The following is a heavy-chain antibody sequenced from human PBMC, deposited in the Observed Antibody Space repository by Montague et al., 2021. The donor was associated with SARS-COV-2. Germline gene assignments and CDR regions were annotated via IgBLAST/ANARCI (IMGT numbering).Heavy chain of an antibody. CDR3: ARDGSLRFDILTGPRNYSYATDV. CDR2: IYYSGST. Sequence: SETLSLTCTVSGGSISSSSYYWGWIRQPPGKGLEWIGSIYYSGSTYYNPSLKSRVTISVDTSKNQFSLKLSSVTAADTAVYYCARDGSLRFDILTGPRNYSYATDVWGQGTTVTVSS. V-gene: IGHV4-39*07. CDR1: GGSISSSSYY. J-gene: IGHJ6*02. D-gene: IGHD3-9*01.